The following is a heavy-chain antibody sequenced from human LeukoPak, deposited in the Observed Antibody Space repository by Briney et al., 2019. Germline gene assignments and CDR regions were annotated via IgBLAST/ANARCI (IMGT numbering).Heavy chain of an antibody. CDR2: IWFDGIRK. D-gene: IGHD3-22*01. V-gene: IGHV3-33*01. Sequence: GGSLRLSCAASGFTFSNYGMHWVRQVPGKGLEWVAAIWFDGIRKYYADSVKGRLTISRDNSKNTLYLQMNSLRAEDTAVYYCARDLEDSSPFGAFDMWGQGTMVTLSA. J-gene: IGHJ3*02. CDR1: GFTFSNYG. CDR3: ARDLEDSSPFGAFDM.